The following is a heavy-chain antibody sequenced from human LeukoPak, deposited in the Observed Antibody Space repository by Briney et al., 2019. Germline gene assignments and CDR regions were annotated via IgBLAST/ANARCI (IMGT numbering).Heavy chain of an antibody. CDR3: ARDIVKGSGDIVVVPAAILPDY. J-gene: IGHJ4*02. Sequence: GSSVKVSCKASGGTFSTYAINWVRQAPGQGLEWMGGIIPIFGTSNYAQKFLGRVTITTDESTSTAYMELSSLRSEDTAVYYCARDIVKGSGDIVVVPAAILPDYWGQGTLVTVSS. CDR1: GGTFSTYA. CDR2: IIPIFGTS. V-gene: IGHV1-69*05. D-gene: IGHD2-2*02.